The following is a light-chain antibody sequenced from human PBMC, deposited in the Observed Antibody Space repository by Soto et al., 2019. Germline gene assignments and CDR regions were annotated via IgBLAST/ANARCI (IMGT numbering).Light chain of an antibody. V-gene: IGLV7-46*01. J-gene: IGLJ2*01. Sequence: QAVVTQEPSLTVSAGGTVTLTCGSSTGAVTSGHYPYWFQQKPGQAPRTLIYDTSNKHSWTPARFSGSLLGGKAALTLSGAQPEDEADYYCLLSYIGAHVVFGGGTQLTGL. CDR2: DTS. CDR1: TGAVTSGHY. CDR3: LLSYIGAHVV.